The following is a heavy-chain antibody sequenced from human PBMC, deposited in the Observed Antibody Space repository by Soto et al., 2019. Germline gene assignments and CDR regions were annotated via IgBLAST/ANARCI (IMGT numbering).Heavy chain of an antibody. J-gene: IGHJ4*02. CDR1: GGSVTTSSYY. CDR2: IYYSGNT. Sequence: QLQLQESGPRLVKPSETLSLTCTVSGGSVTTSSYYWGWIRQPPGKGLEWIGSIYYSGNTYYNPSLKSRVSISVDTSKIHFSLRLISVTAADTAVYYCARQLVPGYSGYDGGDYWGQGTLVTVSS. V-gene: IGHV4-39*01. CDR3: ARQLVPGYSGYDGGDY. D-gene: IGHD5-12*01.